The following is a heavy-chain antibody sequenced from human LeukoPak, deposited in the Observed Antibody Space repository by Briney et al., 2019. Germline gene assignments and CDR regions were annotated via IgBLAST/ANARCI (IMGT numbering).Heavy chain of an antibody. Sequence: SETLSLTCAVYGGSFSGYYWSWIRQPPGKGLEWIGEINHSGSTNYNPSLKSRVTISVDKSKNQFSLKLSSVTAADTAVYYCARGYSGYKTRFDPWGQGTLVTVSS. D-gene: IGHD5-12*01. CDR2: INHSGST. V-gene: IGHV4-34*01. CDR3: ARGYSGYKTRFDP. J-gene: IGHJ5*02. CDR1: GGSFSGYY.